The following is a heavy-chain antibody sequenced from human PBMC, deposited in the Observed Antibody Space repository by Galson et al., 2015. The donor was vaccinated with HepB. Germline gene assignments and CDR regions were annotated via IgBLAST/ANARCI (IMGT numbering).Heavy chain of an antibody. V-gene: IGHV1-8*01. CDR2: MNPYSGKT. D-gene: IGHD2-2*01. CDR3: ARAPAGGLLGY. CDR1: GYSFTSYD. J-gene: IGHJ4*02. Sequence: SVKVSCKASGYSFTSYDINWVRQATGQGLEWMGWMNPYSGKTGYAQKFQGRVTMTRDTSISTAYMELSSLRSEDTAIYYCARAPAGGLLGYWGRGTLVTVSS.